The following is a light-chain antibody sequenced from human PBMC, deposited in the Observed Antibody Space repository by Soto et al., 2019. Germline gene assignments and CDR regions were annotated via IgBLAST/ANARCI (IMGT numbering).Light chain of an antibody. CDR1: QGISSW. J-gene: IGKJ4*01. Sequence: DTQMTQSPSSVSASVGHRASFTCRASQGISSWLAWYQQKPGKAPKLLISAASTLQSGVPSRFSGSGSGTDFTLSISSLQPEDFATYYCQQTNSFPLSFGGGTKVDIK. CDR2: AAS. V-gene: IGKV1-12*01. CDR3: QQTNSFPLS.